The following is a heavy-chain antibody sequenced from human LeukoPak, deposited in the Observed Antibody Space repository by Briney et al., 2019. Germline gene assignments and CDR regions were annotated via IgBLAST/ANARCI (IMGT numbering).Heavy chain of an antibody. CDR3: ARDSGSGSYSGY. V-gene: IGHV3-74*01. Sequence: GGSLRLSCAASGFTFSSYAMSWVRQGPGKGLVWVSRINPDGSGTSHADSVKGRFTISRDNAKNTLYLQMNSLRAEDTAVYYCARDSGSGSYSGYWGLGTLVTVSS. J-gene: IGHJ4*02. D-gene: IGHD3-10*01. CDR2: INPDGSGT. CDR1: GFTFSSYA.